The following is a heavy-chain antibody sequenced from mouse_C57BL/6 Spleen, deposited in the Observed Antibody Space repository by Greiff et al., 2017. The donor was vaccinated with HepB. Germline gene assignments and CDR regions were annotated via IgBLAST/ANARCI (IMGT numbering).Heavy chain of an antibody. CDR1: GYTFTDYN. CDR3: ARSHYYGRSSPGFTY. Sequence: EVQLQQSGPELVKPGASVKMSCKASGYTFTDYNMHWVKQSHGKSLEWIGYINPNNGGTSYNQKFKGKATLTVNKSSSTAYMELRSLTSEDSAVYYCARSHYYGRSSPGFTYWGQGTLVTVSA. D-gene: IGHD1-1*01. V-gene: IGHV1-22*01. J-gene: IGHJ3*01. CDR2: INPNNGGT.